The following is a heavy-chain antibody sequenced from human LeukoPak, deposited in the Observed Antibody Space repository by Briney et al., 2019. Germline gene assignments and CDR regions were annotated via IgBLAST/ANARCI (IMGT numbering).Heavy chain of an antibody. CDR2: IYYSGST. CDR1: GGSISSSSYY. CDR3: ARGGYYGSGNDFRFDP. Sequence: SETLSLTCTVSGGSISSSSYYWGWIRQPPGKGLEWIGSIYYSGSTYYNPSLKSRVTISVETSKNQFSLKLKSVTAAGTAVYYCARGGYYGSGNDFRFDPWGQGTLVTVSS. J-gene: IGHJ5*02. V-gene: IGHV4-39*07. D-gene: IGHD3-10*01.